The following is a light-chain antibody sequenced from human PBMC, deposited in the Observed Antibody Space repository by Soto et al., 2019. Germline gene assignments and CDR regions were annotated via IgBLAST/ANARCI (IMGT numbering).Light chain of an antibody. CDR2: EVS. Sequence: QSALTQPASVSGSPGQSITISCTGTNNDIGAFEYVSWYQQHPGKAPKMLIYEVSNRPSGVSNRFSGSKSGSTASLIISGRQAEDEADYYCSSYTGSTTVVFGGGTKLTVL. CDR1: NNDIGAFEY. V-gene: IGLV2-14*01. CDR3: SSYTGSTTVV. J-gene: IGLJ2*01.